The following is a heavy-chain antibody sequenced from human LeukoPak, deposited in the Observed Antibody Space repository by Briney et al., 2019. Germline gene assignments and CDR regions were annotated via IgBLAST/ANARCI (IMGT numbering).Heavy chain of an antibody. J-gene: IGHJ4*02. CDR3: ARADYGAMGWYFDY. V-gene: IGHV4-30-2*01. Sequence: SETLSLTCTVSGGSISSGGYYWSWIRQPPGKGLEWIGYIYHSGSTYYNPSLKSRVTISVDRSKNQFSLKVSSVTAADTAVYYCARADYGAMGWYFDYWGQGTLVSVSS. CDR2: IYHSGST. D-gene: IGHD4-17*01. CDR1: GGSISSGGYY.